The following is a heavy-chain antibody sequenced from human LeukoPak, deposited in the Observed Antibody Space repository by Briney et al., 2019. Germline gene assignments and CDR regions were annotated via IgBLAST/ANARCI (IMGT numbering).Heavy chain of an antibody. J-gene: IGHJ5*02. CDR3: AKDRPNGSDH. D-gene: IGHD1-26*01. V-gene: IGHV3-23*01. Sequence: PGGSLRLSCAASGLSFSSFAMSWVRQGPARGLEWVSSIRGNGETFYADSVKGRFTLSSDSSRNTVYFQLNNLRVEDTAVYYCAKDRPNGSDHWGQGTLVTVSS. CDR1: GLSFSSFA. CDR2: IRGNGET.